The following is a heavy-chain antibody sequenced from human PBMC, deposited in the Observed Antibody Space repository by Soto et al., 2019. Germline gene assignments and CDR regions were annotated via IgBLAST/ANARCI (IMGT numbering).Heavy chain of an antibody. V-gene: IGHV1-69*01. CDR1: GGTFSSYA. Sequence: QVQLVQSGAEVKKPGSSVKVSCKASGGTFSSYAISWVRQAPGQGLEWMGGIIPIFGTANYAQKFQGRVTITADESTSTAYMELSRLRSADTAVYYCARVCSGGSCYSRRGNWFDPWGQGTLVTVSS. CDR2: IIPIFGTA. CDR3: ARVCSGGSCYSRRGNWFDP. D-gene: IGHD2-15*01. J-gene: IGHJ5*02.